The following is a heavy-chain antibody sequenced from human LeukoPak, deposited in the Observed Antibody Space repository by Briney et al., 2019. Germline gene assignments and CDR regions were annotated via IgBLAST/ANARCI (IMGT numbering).Heavy chain of an antibody. CDR2: IYYSGST. J-gene: IGHJ4*02. CDR1: GFTFSSYS. Sequence: GSLRLSCAASGFTFSSYSMNWIRQPPGKGLEWIGSIYYSGSTYYNPSLKSRVTISVDTSKNQFSLKLSSVTAADTAVYYCAREEAYGDYVYYWGQGTLVTVSS. V-gene: IGHV4-39*07. D-gene: IGHD4-17*01. CDR3: AREEAYGDYVYY.